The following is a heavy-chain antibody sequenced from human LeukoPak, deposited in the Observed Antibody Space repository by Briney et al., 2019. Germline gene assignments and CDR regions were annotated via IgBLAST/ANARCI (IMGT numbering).Heavy chain of an antibody. CDR1: GYAFTSYG. D-gene: IGHD3-9*01. V-gene: IGHV1-18*04. CDR2: ISAYNGNT. J-gene: IGHJ5*02. Sequence: EAPVTVSCTASGYAFTSYGISWVRQAPGQGLEWMGWISAYNGNTNYAQKLQGRVTMTTDTSTSTAYMELRSLRSDDTAVYYCARDLAYFDASWFDPWGQGTLVTVSS. CDR3: ARDLAYFDASWFDP.